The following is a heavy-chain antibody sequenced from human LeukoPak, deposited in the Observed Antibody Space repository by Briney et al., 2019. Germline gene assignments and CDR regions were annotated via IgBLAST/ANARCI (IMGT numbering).Heavy chain of an antibody. Sequence: PSETLSLTCTVSGGSISSGGYYWSWIRQPPGKGLEWIGYIYHSGSTYYNPSLKSRVTISVDRSKNQFSLKLSSVTAADTAVYYCARDSGSGYYGSGSYFGWFDPWGQGTLVTVSS. D-gene: IGHD3-10*01. CDR3: ARDSGSGYYGSGSYFGWFDP. V-gene: IGHV4-30-2*01. J-gene: IGHJ5*02. CDR1: GGSISSGGYY. CDR2: IYHSGST.